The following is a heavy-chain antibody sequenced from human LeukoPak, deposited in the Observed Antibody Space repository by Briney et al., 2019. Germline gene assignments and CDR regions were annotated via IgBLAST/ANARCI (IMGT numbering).Heavy chain of an antibody. CDR1: GGSISSGGYY. CDR3: ARVDGSITIFGVVISEPYFDY. CDR2: IYYSGST. D-gene: IGHD3-3*01. V-gene: IGHV4-31*03. J-gene: IGHJ4*02. Sequence: SETLSLPCTVSGGSISSGGYYWSWIRQHPGQGLEWIGYIYYSGSTYYNPSLKSRVTISVDTSKNRFSLKLSSVTAADTAVYYCARVDGSITIFGVVISEPYFDYWGQGTLVTVSS.